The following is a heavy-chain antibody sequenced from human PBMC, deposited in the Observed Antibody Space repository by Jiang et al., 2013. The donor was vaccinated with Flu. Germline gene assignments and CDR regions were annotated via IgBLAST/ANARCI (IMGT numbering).Heavy chain of an antibody. V-gene: IGHV4-59*01. J-gene: IGHJ6*02. CDR2: IYYSGST. CDR3: ARNLGFYYYYYYGMDV. Sequence: GSGLVKPSETLSLTCTVSGGSISSYYWSWIRQPPGKGLEWIGYIYYSGSTNYNPSLKSRVTISVDTSKNQFSLKLSSVTAADTAVYYCARNLGFYYYYYYGMDVVGPRDHGHRLL. CDR1: GGSISSYY.